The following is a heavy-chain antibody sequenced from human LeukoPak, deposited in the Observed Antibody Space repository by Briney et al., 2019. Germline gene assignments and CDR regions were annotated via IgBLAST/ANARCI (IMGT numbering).Heavy chain of an antibody. CDR3: ARGYGSDYNWFDP. Sequence: SETLSLTCTVSGGSISSSSYYWGWIRQPPGKGLEWIGSIYYSGSTYYNPSLKSRVTISVDTSKNQFSLKLSSVTAADTAVYYCARGYGSDYNWFDPRGQGTLVTVSS. CDR1: GGSISSSSYY. D-gene: IGHD3-10*01. CDR2: IYYSGST. V-gene: IGHV4-39*07. J-gene: IGHJ5*02.